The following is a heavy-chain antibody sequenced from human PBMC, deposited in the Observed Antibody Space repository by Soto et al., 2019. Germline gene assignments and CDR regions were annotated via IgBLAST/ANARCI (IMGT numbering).Heavy chain of an antibody. Sequence: SETLSLTCTVSGGSISSYYWSWIRQPPGKGLEWIGYIYYSGSTNYNPSLKSRVTISVDTSKNQFSLKLSSVTAADTAVYYCARAIDRDCSSTRCYYYYGMDVWGQGTTVTVSS. CDR3: ARAIDRDCSSTRCYYYYGMDV. D-gene: IGHD2-2*01. V-gene: IGHV4-59*01. J-gene: IGHJ6*02. CDR2: IYYSGST. CDR1: GGSISSYY.